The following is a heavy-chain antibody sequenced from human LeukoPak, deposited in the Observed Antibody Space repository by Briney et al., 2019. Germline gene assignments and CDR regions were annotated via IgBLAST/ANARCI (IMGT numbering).Heavy chain of an antibody. D-gene: IGHD2-21*01. CDR2: ISGSDGST. CDR1: GFTFSNYA. J-gene: IGHJ4*02. CDR3: AKWGGGGAFDY. Sequence: PGGSLRLSCAASGFTFSNYAMSWVRRAPGKGLEWVSTISGSDGSTYYADSVKGRFTISRDNSKNTLYLQMSSLRAEDTAVYYCAKWGGGGAFDYWGQGTLVTVSS. V-gene: IGHV3-23*01.